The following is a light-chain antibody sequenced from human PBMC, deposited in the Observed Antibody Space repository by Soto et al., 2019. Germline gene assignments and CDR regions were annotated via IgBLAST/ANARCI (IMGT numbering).Light chain of an antibody. CDR2: GAS. CDR1: QRVSNN. V-gene: IGKV3-15*01. CDR3: QHYSNWPPT. J-gene: IGKJ4*01. Sequence: EIVMMQSPVTLSVSPGERATLSCRASQRVSNNLAWYQQKPGQAPRLLIYGASTRATGFPARFSGSGSGTEFTLTISSLQSEDFAVYYCQHYSNWPPTFGGGTNVEIK.